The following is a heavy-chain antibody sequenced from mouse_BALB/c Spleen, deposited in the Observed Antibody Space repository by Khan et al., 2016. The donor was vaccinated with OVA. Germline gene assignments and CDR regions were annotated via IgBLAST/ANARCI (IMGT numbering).Heavy chain of an antibody. CDR3: ARGGSSGPAWIAY. CDR2: IRYDGNS. D-gene: IGHD3-1*01. V-gene: IGHV3-6*02. Sequence: EVQLQESGPGLVKPSQSLSLTCSVTGYSITSGYFWNWIRQFPGNKLEWMGYIRYDGNSNYNPSLKNRISITRETSKNPFLLKLNSVTPEDTATYYCARGGSSGPAWIAYWGQGTLVTVSA. CDR1: GYSITSGYF. J-gene: IGHJ3*01.